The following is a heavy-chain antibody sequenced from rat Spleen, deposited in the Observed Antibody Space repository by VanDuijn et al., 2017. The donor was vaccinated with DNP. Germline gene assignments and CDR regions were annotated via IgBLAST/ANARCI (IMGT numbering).Heavy chain of an antibody. J-gene: IGHJ2*01. CDR3: ARQRGYFDY. CDR2: IIYDGSST. Sequence: EVQLVESGGGLVQPGRSLQLSCAASGFTFSNFDMGWVRQAPRKGLEWVATIIYDGSSTYYRDSVRGRFTISRDYARSTVYLQMNSLRSEDMATYYCARQRGYFDYWGQGVMVTVSS. V-gene: IGHV5-7*01. CDR1: GFTFSNFD.